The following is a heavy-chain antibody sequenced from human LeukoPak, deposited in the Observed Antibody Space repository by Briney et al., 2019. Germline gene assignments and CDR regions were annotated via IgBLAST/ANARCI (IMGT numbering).Heavy chain of an antibody. J-gene: IGHJ4*02. CDR2: ISGSGGST. CDR3: AKTTLAIRYDY. CDR1: GFTFSSYA. V-gene: IGHV3-23*01. D-gene: IGHD1-1*01. Sequence: GGSLTLSCSASGFTFSSYAMSWVRQAPGKGREWVSAISGSGGSTYYADSVKGRFIVSSDNSKNTLYLQMNSLRAEDTAVYYCAKTTLAIRYDYWGQGTLVTVSS.